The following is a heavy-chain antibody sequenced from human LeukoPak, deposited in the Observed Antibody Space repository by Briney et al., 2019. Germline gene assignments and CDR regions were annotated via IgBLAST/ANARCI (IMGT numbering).Heavy chain of an antibody. D-gene: IGHD2-21*02. CDR3: ASSCGGDCYYRAFDI. Sequence: ASVKVSCKASGYTFTSYVINWVRQAPGHGLEWMGWMNANSGNTGYAQKFQGRVTMTRNTSISTAYMELSSLRSEDTAVYYCASSCGGDCYYRAFDIWGQGTMVTVSS. CDR1: GYTFTSYV. CDR2: MNANSGNT. V-gene: IGHV1-8*01. J-gene: IGHJ3*02.